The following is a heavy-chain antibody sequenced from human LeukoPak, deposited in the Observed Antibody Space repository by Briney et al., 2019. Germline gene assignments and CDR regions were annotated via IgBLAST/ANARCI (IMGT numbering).Heavy chain of an antibody. V-gene: IGHV3-48*01. Sequence: GGSLRLSCAASGFIFSSHGMNWVRQAPGRGLEWVSYISSSSGTIYYADSVKGRFTISRDNAKNSLYLQMNSLRAEDTAVYYCARDGRGLGNYFDYWGQGTLVTVSS. CDR3: ARDGRGLGNYFDY. CDR1: GFIFSSHG. J-gene: IGHJ4*02. CDR2: ISSSSGTI. D-gene: IGHD3-10*01.